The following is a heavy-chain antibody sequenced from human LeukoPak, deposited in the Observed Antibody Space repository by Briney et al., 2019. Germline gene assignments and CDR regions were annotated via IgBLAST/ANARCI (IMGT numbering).Heavy chain of an antibody. V-gene: IGHV3-74*01. Sequence: QPGGSLRLSCAASGFTFSSYWMHWVRQAPGKGLVWVSRINSDGSTTSYADSVKGRFTISRDNAKNSLYLQMNSLRDEDTALYYCARGVWTTARGYYYYYMDVWGKGTTVTVSS. D-gene: IGHD4-11*01. J-gene: IGHJ6*03. CDR3: ARGVWTTARGYYYYYMDV. CDR1: GFTFSSYW. CDR2: INSDGSTT.